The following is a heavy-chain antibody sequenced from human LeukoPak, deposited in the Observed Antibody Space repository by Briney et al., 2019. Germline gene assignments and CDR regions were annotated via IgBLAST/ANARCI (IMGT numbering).Heavy chain of an antibody. D-gene: IGHD6-13*01. CDR3: ARVENTAAAVLFDY. CDR1: GYTFAGYY. V-gene: IGHV1-2*02. J-gene: IGHJ4*02. CDR2: INPNSGGT. Sequence: ASVKVSCKASGYTFAGYYMHWVRQAPGQGLEWMGWINPNSGGTNYAQKFQGRVTMTRDTSISTAYMELSRLRSDDTAVYYCARVENTAAAVLFDYWGQGTLVTVSS.